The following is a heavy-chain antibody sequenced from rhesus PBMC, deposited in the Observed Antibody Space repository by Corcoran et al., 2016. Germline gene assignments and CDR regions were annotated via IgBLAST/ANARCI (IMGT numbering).Heavy chain of an antibody. CDR3: ATRAGTVDY. V-gene: IGHV1-111*02. Sequence: VQLVQSGAEVKKPGASVQISCQASGYTFTDYYLHWVRQAPGKGLGVMVSGEPEDGEAIHAQKLQDRVTINADTYTDTGYMERSSMRSEDTAVYYCATRAGTVDYWGQGVLVTVAS. CDR1: GYTFTDYY. J-gene: IGHJ4*01. D-gene: IGHD5-24*01. CDR2: GEPEDGEA.